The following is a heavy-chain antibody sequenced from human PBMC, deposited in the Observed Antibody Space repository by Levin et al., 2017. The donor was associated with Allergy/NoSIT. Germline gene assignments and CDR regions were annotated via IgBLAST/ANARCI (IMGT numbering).Heavy chain of an antibody. CDR3: TRDIPETSMELLYYGMDV. V-gene: IGHV3-49*03. D-gene: IGHD1-7*01. Sequence: GGSLRLSCTASGFTFGDYAMSWFRQAPGKGLEWVGFIRSKAYGGTTEYAASVKGRFTISRDDSKSIAYLQMNSLKTEDTAVYYCTRDIPETSMELLYYGMDVWGQGTTVTVSS. J-gene: IGHJ6*02. CDR1: GFTFGDYA. CDR2: IRSKAYGGTT.